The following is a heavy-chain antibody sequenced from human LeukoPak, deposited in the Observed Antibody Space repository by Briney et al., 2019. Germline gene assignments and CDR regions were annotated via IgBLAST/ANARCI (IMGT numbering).Heavy chain of an antibody. Sequence: GGSLRLSCAASGFTFSDYYMSWIRQAPGKGLEWVSYISSSGSVIYYADSVKGRFTISRDNAKNSLYLQMNSLRAEDTAVYYCARGAGYSSSWYGMVRWFDPWGQGTLVTVSS. CDR3: ARGAGYSSSWYGMVRWFDP. V-gene: IGHV3-11*04. CDR2: ISSSGSVI. J-gene: IGHJ5*02. CDR1: GFTFSDYY. D-gene: IGHD6-13*01.